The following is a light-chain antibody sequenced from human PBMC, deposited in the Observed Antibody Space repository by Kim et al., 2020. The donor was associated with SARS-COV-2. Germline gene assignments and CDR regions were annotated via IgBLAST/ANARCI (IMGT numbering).Light chain of an antibody. Sequence: GGTVPLTGGFGSGSVSSSYYPSWYQQTPGQAPRTLIYNTNTRSSGVPDRFSGSILGNKAALTITGAQADDECDYYCAMYISSGIWVFGGGTKVTVL. J-gene: IGLJ3*02. V-gene: IGLV8-61*01. CDR1: SGSVSSSYY. CDR3: AMYISSGIWV. CDR2: NTN.